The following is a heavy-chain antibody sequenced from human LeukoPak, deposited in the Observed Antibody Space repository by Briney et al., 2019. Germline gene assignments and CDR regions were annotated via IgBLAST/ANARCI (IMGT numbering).Heavy chain of an antibody. Sequence: PGGSLRLSCAASGFTFDEYAIHWVRQAPGKGLEWVAVVSSDGINKYYADSVKGRFTISRDNSKNTLYLQMNSLRPEDTAVYYCAREKDYGDYIDFWGQGTLVTVSS. CDR3: AREKDYGDYIDF. V-gene: IGHV3-30-3*01. J-gene: IGHJ4*02. CDR1: GFTFDEYA. CDR2: VSSDGINK. D-gene: IGHD4-17*01.